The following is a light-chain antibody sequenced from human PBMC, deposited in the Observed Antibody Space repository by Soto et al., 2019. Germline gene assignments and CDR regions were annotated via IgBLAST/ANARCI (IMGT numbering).Light chain of an antibody. CDR2: GAS. J-gene: IGKJ5*01. CDR3: QQYNNWPPIT. V-gene: IGKV3-15*01. CDR1: ERVSNN. Sequence: TQSPAILSLSPGERATLSCRASERVSNNLAWYQQKPGQAPRLLIYGASTRATGIPARFSGSGSETEFTLTISSLQSEDFGVYYCQQYNNWPPITFGQGTRLEI.